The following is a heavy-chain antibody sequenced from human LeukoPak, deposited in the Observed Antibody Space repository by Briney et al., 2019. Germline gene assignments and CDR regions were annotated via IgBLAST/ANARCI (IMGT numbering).Heavy chain of an antibody. CDR1: GFTFARYG. D-gene: IGHD4/OR15-4a*01. Sequence: PGGSLRLSCAASGFTFARYGMVWVRQAPGKGLEWVSYISGSTSAVYYADSVRGRFTISRDNAKNSLYLQMNSLRDDDTAVYYCARRERQIANYYYFDYWGQGTLVTVSS. CDR2: ISGSTSAV. J-gene: IGHJ4*02. CDR3: ARRERQIANYYYFDY. V-gene: IGHV3-48*02.